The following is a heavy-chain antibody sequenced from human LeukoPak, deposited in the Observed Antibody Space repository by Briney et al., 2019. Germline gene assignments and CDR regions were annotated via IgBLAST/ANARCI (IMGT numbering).Heavy chain of an antibody. CDR3: ARDLSLYSSGWYDY. J-gene: IGHJ4*02. CDR1: GFTYSSYA. Sequence: PGRSLRLSCAAFGFTYSSYAMHWVRQAPGKGLEWVAVISYDGSNKYYADSVKGRFTISRDNSKNTLYLQMNSLRAEDTAVYYCARDLSLYSSGWYDYWGQGTLVTVSS. D-gene: IGHD6-19*01. CDR2: ISYDGSNK. V-gene: IGHV3-30-3*01.